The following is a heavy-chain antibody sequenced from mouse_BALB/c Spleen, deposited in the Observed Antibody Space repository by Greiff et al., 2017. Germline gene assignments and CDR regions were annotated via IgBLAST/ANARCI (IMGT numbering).Heavy chain of an antibody. J-gene: IGHJ4*01. CDR1: GFDFSRYW. CDR2: INPDSSTI. V-gene: IGHV4-1*02. Sequence: DVQLQESGGGLVQPGGSLKLSCAASGFDFSRYWMSWVRQAPGKGLEWIGEINPDSSTINYTPSLKDKFIISRDNAKNTLYLQMSKVRSEDTALYYCARPEYGYGYGAMDYWGQGTSVTVSS. CDR3: ARPEYGYGYGAMDY. D-gene: IGHD2-2*01.